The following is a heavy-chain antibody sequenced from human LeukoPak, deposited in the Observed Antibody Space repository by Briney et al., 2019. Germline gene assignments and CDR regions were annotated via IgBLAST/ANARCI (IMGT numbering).Heavy chain of an antibody. CDR2: INPSGGST. J-gene: IGHJ3*02. V-gene: IGHV1-46*01. CDR1: GYTFTSYY. CDR3: ARVVVGDIAAFDI. D-gene: IGHD4-17*01. Sequence: ASVKVSCKASGYTFTSYYMHWVRQAPGQGLEWMGIINPSGGSTSYAQKFQGRVTMTRDTSTSTFYMELSSLRSEDTAVYYCARVVVGDIAAFDIWGQGTMVTVSS.